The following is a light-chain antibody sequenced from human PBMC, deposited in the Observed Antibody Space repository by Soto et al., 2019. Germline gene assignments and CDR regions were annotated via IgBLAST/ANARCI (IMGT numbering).Light chain of an antibody. J-gene: IGKJ5*01. CDR3: QQYDILPIT. CDR1: QDINIY. V-gene: IGKV1-33*01. CDR2: DAS. Sequence: IQMTQSPSSLFASVGDRVTITRQATQDINIYLNWYQQKPGKAPNLLIYDASNLEIGVPSRFSGSGSGTHFTFTISSLQTEDIGTYYCQQYDILPITFGRGTRLEI.